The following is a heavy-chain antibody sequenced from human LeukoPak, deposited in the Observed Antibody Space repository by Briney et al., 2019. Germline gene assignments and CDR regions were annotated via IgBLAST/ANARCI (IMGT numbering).Heavy chain of an antibody. D-gene: IGHD3-3*01. V-gene: IGHV4-59*01. CDR2: IYYSGST. Sequence: SETLSLTCTVSGGSISSYYWSWIRHPPAKGREWIGYIYYSGSTNYNPSLKSRVTISVDPSKNQFSLKLSSVTAADTAVYYCARGSGITIFGVVTGTFDYWGQGTLVTVSS. CDR1: GGSISSYY. J-gene: IGHJ4*02. CDR3: ARGSGITIFGVVTGTFDY.